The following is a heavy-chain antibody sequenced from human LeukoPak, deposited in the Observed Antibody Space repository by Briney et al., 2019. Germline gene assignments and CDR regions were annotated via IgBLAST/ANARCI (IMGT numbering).Heavy chain of an antibody. CDR2: IRSKTNSYAT. J-gene: IGHJ4*02. D-gene: IGHD2-15*01. V-gene: IGHV3-73*01. Sequence: GGSLRLSCAASGFIFSDSAMHWVRQASGKGLEWVGHIRSKTNSYATAYAASVKGRVTISRDDSKNTAYLQMNSLKTEDTAMYYCTRHAYCRGGSCYDDYWGQGTLVTVSS. CDR3: TRHAYCRGGSCYDDY. CDR1: GFIFSDSA.